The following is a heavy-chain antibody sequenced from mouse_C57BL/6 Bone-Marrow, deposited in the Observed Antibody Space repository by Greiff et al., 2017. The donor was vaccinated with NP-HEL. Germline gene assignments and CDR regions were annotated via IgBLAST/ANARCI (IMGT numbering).Heavy chain of an antibody. V-gene: IGHV7-3*01. CDR1: GFTFTDYY. D-gene: IGHD2-1*01. Sequence: EVKLVESGGGLVQPGGSLSLSCAASGFTFTDYYMSWVRQPPGKALEWLGFIRNKANGYTTEYSASVQGRFTISRDNSQSFLYLHMNALRAEDSATYYCARSIYYGNADDPFYAMDYWGRGTAVTVSS. CDR3: ARSIYYGNADDPFYAMDY. CDR2: IRNKANGYTT. J-gene: IGHJ4*01.